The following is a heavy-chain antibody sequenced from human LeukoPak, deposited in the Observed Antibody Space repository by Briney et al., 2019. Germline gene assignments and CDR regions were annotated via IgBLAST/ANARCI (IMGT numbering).Heavy chain of an antibody. J-gene: IGHJ4*02. CDR1: GGSISSNSYY. V-gene: IGHV4-39*01. CDR2: IYYSGST. Sequence: PSETLSLTCTVSGGSISSNSYYWGWIRQPPGKGLEWIGSIYYSGSTYYNPSLKSRVTISVDTSKNQFSLKLSSVTAADTAVYYCARRTVDYYDSSGYYYGPYYWGQGTLVTVSS. CDR3: ARRTVDYYDSSGYYYGPYY. D-gene: IGHD3-22*01.